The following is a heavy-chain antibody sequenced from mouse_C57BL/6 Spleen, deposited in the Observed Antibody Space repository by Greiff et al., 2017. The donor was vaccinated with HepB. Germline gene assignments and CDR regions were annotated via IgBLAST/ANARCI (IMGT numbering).Heavy chain of an antibody. Sequence: VQLQQSGAELVKPGASVKMSCKASGYTFTSYWITWVKQRPGQGLEWIGDIYPGSGSTNYNEKFKSKATLTVDTSSSTAYMQLSSLTSEDSAVYYCARGGTGPYYYAMDYWGQGTSVTVSS. CDR1: GYTFTSYW. J-gene: IGHJ4*01. CDR3: ARGGTGPYYYAMDY. D-gene: IGHD3-3*01. CDR2: IYPGSGST. V-gene: IGHV1-55*01.